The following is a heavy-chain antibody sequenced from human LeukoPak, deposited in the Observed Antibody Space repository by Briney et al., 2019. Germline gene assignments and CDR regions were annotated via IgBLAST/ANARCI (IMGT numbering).Heavy chain of an antibody. CDR1: GFTFSSYG. V-gene: IGHV3-33*01. CDR2: IWYDGSNK. J-gene: IGHJ4*02. Sequence: PGGSLRLSCAASGFTFSSYGMHWVRQAPGKGLKWVAVIWYDGSNKYYADSVKGRFTISRDNSKNTLYLQMNSLRAEDTAVYYCARDLVSDYGDYWGQGTLVTVSS. CDR3: ARDLVSDYGDY. D-gene: IGHD4-17*01.